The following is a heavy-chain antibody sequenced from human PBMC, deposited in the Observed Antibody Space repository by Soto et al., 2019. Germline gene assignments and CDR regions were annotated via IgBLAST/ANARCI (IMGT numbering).Heavy chain of an antibody. CDR3: ARGGHIAVVTASFGY. CDR2: IHPSGGGT. J-gene: IGHJ4*02. D-gene: IGHD2-21*02. Sequence: QVQLVQSGAEVKKPGASVKVSCKPSGYTFNTYYLHWVRQAPGQALDWMGVIHPSGGGTTYAQKFLGGVSVTRDTSTSTVFMELSSLRSDDTAVYYCARGGHIAVVTASFGYWGQGTLVTVSS. V-gene: IGHV1-46*02. CDR1: GYTFNTYY.